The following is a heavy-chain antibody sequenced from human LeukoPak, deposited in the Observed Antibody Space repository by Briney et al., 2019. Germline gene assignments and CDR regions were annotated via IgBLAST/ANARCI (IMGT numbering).Heavy chain of an antibody. V-gene: IGHV3-33*01. CDR1: GFTFSTYG. CDR2: IWNDGSNK. J-gene: IGHJ4*02. CDR3: ARAVGPFDY. Sequence: GGSLRLSCAASGFTFSTYGMHWVRQAPGKGLEWVAVIWNDGSNKYYAESVKGRFTISRDNSKNTLYLQMNSLRTEDMAVYCCARAVGPFDYWGQGTLGNVSS. D-gene: IGHD2-15*01.